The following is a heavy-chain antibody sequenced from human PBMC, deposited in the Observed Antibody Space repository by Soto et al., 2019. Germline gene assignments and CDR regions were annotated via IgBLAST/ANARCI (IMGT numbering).Heavy chain of an antibody. CDR3: VSGRYDSVRLGMDV. J-gene: IGHJ6*02. D-gene: IGHD3-3*01. V-gene: IGHV3-66*01. Sequence: EVPLVESGGGLVQPGGSLRLSCAASGFTVRSNYMTWVRQAPGKGLEWVSLLNSGGSTNYANSVKGRFTISRDISKNTVYLQMNSLRAEDTAVYYGVSGRYDSVRLGMDVWGQGTTVTVSS. CDR2: LNSGGST. CDR1: GFTVRSNY.